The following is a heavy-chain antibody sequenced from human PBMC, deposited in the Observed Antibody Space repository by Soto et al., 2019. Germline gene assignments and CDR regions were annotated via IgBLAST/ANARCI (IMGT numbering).Heavy chain of an antibody. V-gene: IGHV3-23*01. CDR3: AKDSKSVEVPAARVSGMDV. Sequence: PGGSLRLSCAASGFTFSSYGMHWVRQAPGKGLEWVATTRSNGEYTYYSNSVKGRFTVSRDNSKNTLYLEMSSLRAEDTAVYYCAKDSKSVEVPAARVSGMDVWGQGTTVTISS. D-gene: IGHD2-2*01. CDR2: TRSNGEYT. J-gene: IGHJ6*02. CDR1: GFTFSSYG.